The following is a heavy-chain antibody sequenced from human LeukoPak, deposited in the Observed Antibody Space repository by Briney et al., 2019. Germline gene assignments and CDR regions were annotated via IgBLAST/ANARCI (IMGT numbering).Heavy chain of an antibody. V-gene: IGHV3-23*01. Sequence: GGSLRLSCAASGFTFSSYAMNWVRQAPGKGLEWVSAISGNGGSTYYADSVKGRFTISRDNSKNTLYLQMNSLRAEDTAVYYCARGPGVLFFDYWGQGTLVTVSS. D-gene: IGHD3-10*01. J-gene: IGHJ4*02. CDR2: ISGNGGST. CDR3: ARGPGVLFFDY. CDR1: GFTFSSYA.